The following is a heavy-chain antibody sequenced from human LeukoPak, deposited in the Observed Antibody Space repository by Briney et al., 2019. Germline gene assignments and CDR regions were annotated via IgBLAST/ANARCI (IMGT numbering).Heavy chain of an antibody. CDR1: GFTFSEST. CDR3: TRGGYGGNYYGIDY. Sequence: GGSLRLSCAASGFTFSESTMHWVRQGSGKGLEWVGRIRTKPKSYATEYAASVKGRFTISRDDSKNAAYLQMNSLKTEDTAVYYCTRGGYGGNYYGIDYWGQGTLVTVSS. V-gene: IGHV3-73*01. J-gene: IGHJ4*02. D-gene: IGHD1-26*01. CDR2: IRTKPKSYAT.